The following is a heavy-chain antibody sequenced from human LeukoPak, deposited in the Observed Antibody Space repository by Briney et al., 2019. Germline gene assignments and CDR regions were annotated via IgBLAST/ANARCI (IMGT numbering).Heavy chain of an antibody. V-gene: IGHV3-49*04. CDR2: IRSKIYGGAA. J-gene: IGHJ4*02. CDR1: GFTFSDYG. CDR3: ARGRTVTGAKYYFDY. Sequence: GGSLRLSCIASGFTFSDYGLGWVRQAPGAGLEWVAFIRSKIYGGAAEYAASVRGRFTTGRDDSKNIAYLVMNSLQVEDKAMYYCARGRTVTGAKYYFDYWGQGSLVTVSS. D-gene: IGHD2/OR15-2a*01.